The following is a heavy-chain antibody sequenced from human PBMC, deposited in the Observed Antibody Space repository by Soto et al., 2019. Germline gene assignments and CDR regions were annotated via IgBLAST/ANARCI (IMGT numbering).Heavy chain of an antibody. J-gene: IGHJ4*02. D-gene: IGHD2-15*01. Sequence: QVHLVQSGAEVKKPGASVRVSCKASGYSFTGNSMHWVRQAPGQGLEWMGWINPNNGGTNYAQRCRGWVTMTRDTSVSTAYMDLNRLKSDDTAFYYCVFHRSGVVYWGQGTLVTVSS. CDR2: INPNNGGT. CDR3: VFHRSGVVY. CDR1: GYSFTGNS. V-gene: IGHV1-2*04.